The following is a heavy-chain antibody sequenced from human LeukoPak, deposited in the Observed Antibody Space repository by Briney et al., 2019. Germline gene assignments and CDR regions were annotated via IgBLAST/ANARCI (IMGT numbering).Heavy chain of an antibody. Sequence: SQTLSLTCTISGGSISSGGYYWSWIRQHPGKGLEWIGYIYYSGSTYYNPSLKSRVTISVDTSKNQFSLKLSSVTAADTAVYYCARDRGPYSGYDSYYFDYWGQGTLVTVSS. CDR1: GGSISSGGYY. J-gene: IGHJ4*02. CDR2: IYYSGST. V-gene: IGHV4-31*03. CDR3: ARDRGPYSGYDSYYFDY. D-gene: IGHD5-12*01.